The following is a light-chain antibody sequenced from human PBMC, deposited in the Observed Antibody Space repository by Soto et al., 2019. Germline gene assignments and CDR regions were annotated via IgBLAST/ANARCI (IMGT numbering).Light chain of an antibody. CDR3: QQYDTFPRT. Sequence: EIVLTQSPGTLSLSPGDRATLSCRASQSLSGDYLAWYQQKPGQPPRLLIYGASTRATDIPARFSGSGSGTAFALTISRLNPADFAVYFCQQYDTFPRTFGPRTKVE. V-gene: IGKV3-20*01. CDR2: GAS. J-gene: IGKJ1*01. CDR1: QSLSGDY.